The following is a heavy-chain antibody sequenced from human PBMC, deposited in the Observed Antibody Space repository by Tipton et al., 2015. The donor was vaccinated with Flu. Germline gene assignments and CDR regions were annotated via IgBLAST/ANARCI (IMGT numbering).Heavy chain of an antibody. CDR2: IWPGDSET. Sequence: VQLVQSGAEVKKPGESLQISCKASGYIFINYRIAWVRQMPGKGLDWMGIIWPGDSETTFSPSFQGHVSISVDESIKTAYLQLSGLRASDSAVYFCARLQGWKSLAWSPGDFDYWGQGTLVTVSS. V-gene: IGHV5-51*03. CDR1: GYIFINYR. CDR3: ARLQGWKSLAWSPGDFDY. J-gene: IGHJ4*02. D-gene: IGHD3-9*01.